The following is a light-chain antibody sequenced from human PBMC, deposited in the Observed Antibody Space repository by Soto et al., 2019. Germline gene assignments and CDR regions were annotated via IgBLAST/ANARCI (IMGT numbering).Light chain of an antibody. CDR1: QSVDTTF. J-gene: IGKJ1*01. Sequence: EIVLTQSPGSLSLSPGQRATLSCRASQSVDTTFFAWYQKKPGQAPRLLIYGASKRATGIPDRFSGSGSGTDFPLIISGLEPEDFAVYYCQQYMSSVTFGQGTKVEIK. CDR2: GAS. CDR3: QQYMSSVT. V-gene: IGKV3-20*01.